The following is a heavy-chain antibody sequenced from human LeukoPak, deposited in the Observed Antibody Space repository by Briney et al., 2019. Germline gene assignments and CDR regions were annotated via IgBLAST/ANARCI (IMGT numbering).Heavy chain of an antibody. CDR2: IGGGGTNT. CDR3: SKVARVYPRPIAH. Sequence: GGSLRLSCAASGFTFTDFAMNWVRQAPGKGLEWVSGIGGGGTNTDYADSVKGRFTISRDNSKNTLTLQMSSLRADDTAVYFCSKVARVYPRPIAHWGQGILVTVSS. V-gene: IGHV3-23*01. CDR1: GFTFTDFA. D-gene: IGHD2-21*01. J-gene: IGHJ4*02.